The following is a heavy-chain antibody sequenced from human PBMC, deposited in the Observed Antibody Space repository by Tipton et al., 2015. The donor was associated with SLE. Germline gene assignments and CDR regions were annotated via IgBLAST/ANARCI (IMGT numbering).Heavy chain of an antibody. D-gene: IGHD3-10*02. CDR2: IFYSGST. J-gene: IGHJ5*02. Sequence: LRLSCTVSGVSMTSHYWSWIRQPPGKGLEWIGYIFYSGSTTYNPSLNSRVTISVDTSKNQFSLNLTSVTSADTAVYYCARRRSETGLFSKRGWFDPWGQGTLVTVSS. CDR1: GVSMTSHY. V-gene: IGHV4-59*11. CDR3: ARRRSETGLFSKRGWFDP.